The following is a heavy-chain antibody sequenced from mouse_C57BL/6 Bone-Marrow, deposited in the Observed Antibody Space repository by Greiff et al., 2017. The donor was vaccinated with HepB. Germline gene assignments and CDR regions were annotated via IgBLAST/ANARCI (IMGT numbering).Heavy chain of an antibody. CDR3: VRPTVVADWYFDV. D-gene: IGHD1-1*01. J-gene: IGHJ1*03. Sequence: EVQGVESGGGLVQPKGSLKLSCAASGFSFNTYAMNWVRQAPGKGLEWVARIRSKSNNYATYYADSVKDRFTISRDDSESMLYLQMNNLKTEDTAMYYCVRPTVVADWYFDVWGTGTTVTVSS. CDR1: GFSFNTYA. CDR2: IRSKSNNYAT. V-gene: IGHV10-1*01.